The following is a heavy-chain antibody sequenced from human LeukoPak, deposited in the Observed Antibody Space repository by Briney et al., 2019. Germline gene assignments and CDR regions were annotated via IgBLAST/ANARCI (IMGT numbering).Heavy chain of an antibody. CDR1: GGSISSGSYY. J-gene: IGHJ3*02. V-gene: IGHV4-61*02. D-gene: IGHD3-22*01. CDR2: IYTSGST. CDR3: ARDGYYYDREVGAFDI. Sequence: SETLSLTCTVSGGSISSGSYYWSWIRQPAGKGPEWIGRIYTSGSTNYNPSLKSRVTISVDTSKNQFSLKLSSVTAADTAVYYCARDGYYYDREVGAFDIWGQGTMVTVSS.